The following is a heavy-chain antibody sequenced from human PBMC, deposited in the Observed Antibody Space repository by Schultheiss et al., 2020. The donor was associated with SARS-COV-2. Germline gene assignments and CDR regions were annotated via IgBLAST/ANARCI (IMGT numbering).Heavy chain of an antibody. V-gene: IGHV4-59*01. CDR2: IYYNGGT. Sequence: SQTLSLTCTVSGGSISTYYWSWIRQPPGKGLEWIGYIYYNGGTSYNSSLKSRVTISGDTSKNQVSLKLSSVTAADTALFYCAKNEADLLTDYDYWGQGTLVTVSS. D-gene: IGHD3-9*01. CDR1: GGSISTYY. CDR3: AKNEADLLTDYDY. J-gene: IGHJ4*02.